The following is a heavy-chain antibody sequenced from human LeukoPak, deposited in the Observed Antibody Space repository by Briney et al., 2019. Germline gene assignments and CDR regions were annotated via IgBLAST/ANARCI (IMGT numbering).Heavy chain of an antibody. V-gene: IGHV1-2*02. CDR2: INPDSGGT. J-gene: IGHJ4*02. CDR1: GYTFTSYY. D-gene: IGHD4-23*01. Sequence: ASVKVSCKASGYTFTSYYIHWVRQAPGQGLEWMGWINPDSGGTNNAQKFQGRVTMTRDTSISTAYMELSRLTSDDTAVFYCARGPRSLLTLFDYWGQGALVTVSS. CDR3: ARGPRSLLTLFDY.